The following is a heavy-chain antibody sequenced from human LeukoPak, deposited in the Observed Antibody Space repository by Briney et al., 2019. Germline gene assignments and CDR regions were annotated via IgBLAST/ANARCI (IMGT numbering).Heavy chain of an antibody. D-gene: IGHD3-10*01. CDR3: ARVVPSLGIGI. V-gene: IGHV4-59*01. CDR2: IYYSGRT. CDR1: GGSISSYY. Sequence: SETLSLTCSVSGGSISSYYWSWVRQPPGKGLEWIGYIYYSGRTNYNPSLKSRVTISVDTSKNQFSLKLSSVTAAGTAVYYCARVVPSLGIGIWGQGTMVTVSS. J-gene: IGHJ3*02.